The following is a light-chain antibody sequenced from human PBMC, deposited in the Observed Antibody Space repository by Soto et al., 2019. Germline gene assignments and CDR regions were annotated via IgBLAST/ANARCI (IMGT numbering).Light chain of an antibody. CDR1: SSDVGGYNV. Sequence: QSALTQPASVSGSPGQAITISCTGTSSDVGGYNVVYWYQQYPGKAPKLMIFEISDRPSGVSHRFSGSKSGNTASLTISGLHAEEEDYYYRSSYSSNTARVFGGGTKLTVL. V-gene: IGLV2-14*01. CDR2: EIS. J-gene: IGLJ3*02. CDR3: SSYSSNTARV.